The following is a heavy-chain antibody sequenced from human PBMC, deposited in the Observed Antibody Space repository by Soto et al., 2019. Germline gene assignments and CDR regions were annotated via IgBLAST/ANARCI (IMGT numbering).Heavy chain of an antibody. CDR1: GFTFSSYG. D-gene: IGHD6-13*01. Sequence: GGSLRLSCAASGFTFSSYGMHWVRQAPGKGLEWVAVIWYDGSNKYYADSVKGRFTISRDNSKNTLYLQMNSLRAEDTAVYYCARVISSSGKAEYFQHWGQGTLVTVSS. J-gene: IGHJ1*01. CDR2: IWYDGSNK. V-gene: IGHV3-33*01. CDR3: ARVISSSGKAEYFQH.